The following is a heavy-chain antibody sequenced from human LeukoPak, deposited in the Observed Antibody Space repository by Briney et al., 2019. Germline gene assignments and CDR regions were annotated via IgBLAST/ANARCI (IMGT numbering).Heavy chain of an antibody. D-gene: IGHD4-23*01. V-gene: IGHV3-43*01. Sequence: TGGSLRLSCAASGFKFDDYTMHWARQVPGKGLEWISLISWDGGRTFYGGSVQGRFTISRDNHKSSLYLEMNSLTTDDAAFYYCARAYGGNSYFFDFWGQGSLVTVSS. J-gene: IGHJ4*02. CDR1: GFKFDDYT. CDR2: ISWDGGRT. CDR3: ARAYGGNSYFFDF.